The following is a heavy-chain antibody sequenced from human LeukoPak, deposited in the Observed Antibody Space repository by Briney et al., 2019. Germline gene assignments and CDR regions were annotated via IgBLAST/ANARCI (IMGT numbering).Heavy chain of an antibody. CDR3: ARDRAARGSDWVFDY. CDR2: IWYDGSNK. Sequence: GGSLRLSCAASGFTFSSYGMHWVRQAPGKGLEWVAVIWYDGSNKYYADSVKGRFTISRDNSKNTLYLQMNSLRAEDTAVYYCARDRAARGSDWVFDYWGQGTLVTVSS. J-gene: IGHJ4*02. D-gene: IGHD6-19*01. CDR1: GFTFSSYG. V-gene: IGHV3-33*01.